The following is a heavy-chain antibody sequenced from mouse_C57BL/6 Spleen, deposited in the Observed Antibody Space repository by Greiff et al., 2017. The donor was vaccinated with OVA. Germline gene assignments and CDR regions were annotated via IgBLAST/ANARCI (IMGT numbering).Heavy chain of an antibody. J-gene: IGHJ4*01. D-gene: IGHD3-3*01. CDR2: INYDGSST. CDR3: ARDRASYAMDY. CDR1: GFTFSDYY. Sequence: EVKVVESEGGLVQPGSSMKLSCTASGFTFSDYYMAWVRQVPEKGLEWVANINYDGSSTYYLDSLKSRFIISRDNAKNILYLQMSSLKSEDTATYYCARDRASYAMDYWGQGTSVTVSS. V-gene: IGHV5-16*01.